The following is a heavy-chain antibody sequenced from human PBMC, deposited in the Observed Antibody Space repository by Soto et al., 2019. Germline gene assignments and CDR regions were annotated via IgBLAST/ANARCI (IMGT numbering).Heavy chain of an antibody. J-gene: IGHJ4*02. V-gene: IGHV4-31*03. CDR3: ARAPKFSGSSQTRPDF. CDR1: GGSIRSGGYS. D-gene: IGHD6-6*01. Sequence: PSETLSLTCTVSGGSIRSGGYSWSWIRQHPGTGLEWIGNIFYSGSTYYNPSLKSRVNISVDTSKTQFSLNLASVSAADTAVYYCARAPKFSGSSQTRPDFWGQGTLVTVSS. CDR2: IFYSGST.